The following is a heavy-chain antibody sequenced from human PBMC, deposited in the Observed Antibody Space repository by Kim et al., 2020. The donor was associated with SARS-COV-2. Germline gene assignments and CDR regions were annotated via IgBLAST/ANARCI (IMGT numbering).Heavy chain of an antibody. V-gene: IGHV4-34*01. CDR1: GGSFSGYY. CDR2: INHSGST. D-gene: IGHD3-16*01. J-gene: IGHJ5*02. CDR3: ARVVGAAYRS. Sequence: SETLSLTCAVYGGSFSGYYWSWIRQPPGKGLELIGEINHSGSTNYNPSLKSRVTISVDTSKNQFSLKLSSVTAADTAVYYCARVVGAAYRSWGQGTLVTVSS.